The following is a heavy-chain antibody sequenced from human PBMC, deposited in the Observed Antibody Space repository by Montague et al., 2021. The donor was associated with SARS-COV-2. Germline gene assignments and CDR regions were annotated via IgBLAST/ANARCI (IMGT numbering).Heavy chain of an antibody. J-gene: IGHJ6*02. D-gene: IGHD6-13*01. Sequence: SETLSLTCIVSGGSISSSYWSWIRQPAGKGLEWIGRIYTSGSTNYNPSLKSRVTMSLDTSKNQFSLKINSVTAADTAVYYCARGVQSSRSWFYFGLDVWGQGTTVIVS. V-gene: IGHV4-4*07. CDR1: GGSISSSY. CDR3: ARGVQSSRSWFYFGLDV. CDR2: IYTSGST.